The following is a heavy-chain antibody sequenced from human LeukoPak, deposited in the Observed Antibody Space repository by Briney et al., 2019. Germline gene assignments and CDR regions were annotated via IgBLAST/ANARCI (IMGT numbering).Heavy chain of an antibody. J-gene: IGHJ5*02. CDR2: ICSSGST. CDR1: GGSISSYC. D-gene: IGHD3-10*01. CDR3: ARDRGSDGSDQLDP. V-gene: IGHV4-4*07. Sequence: SETLSLTXTVSGGSISSYCWIWIRQTAGKGLEWIGRICSSGSTIYNPSLKSRVTMSLDMSNNQFSLKLSSVTAADTAVYYCARDRGSDGSDQLDPWGQGTLVTVSS.